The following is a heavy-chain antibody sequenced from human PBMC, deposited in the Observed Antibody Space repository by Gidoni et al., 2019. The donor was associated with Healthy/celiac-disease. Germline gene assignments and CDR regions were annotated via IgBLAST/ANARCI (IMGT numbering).Heavy chain of an antibody. CDR2: ISYDGSNK. CDR3: ARDGGNSKEDAFDI. Sequence: QVQLVESGGGVVQPGRSLRLSCAASGFTFSSYAMHWVRQAPGTVLEWVAVISYDGSNKYYADSVKGRFTISRDNSKNTLYLQMNSLRAEDTAVYYCARDGGNSKEDAFDIWGQGTMVTVSS. CDR1: GFTFSSYA. D-gene: IGHD2-21*02. V-gene: IGHV3-30*01. J-gene: IGHJ3*02.